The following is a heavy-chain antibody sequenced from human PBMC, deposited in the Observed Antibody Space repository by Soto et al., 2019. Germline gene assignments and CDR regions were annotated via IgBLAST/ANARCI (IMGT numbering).Heavy chain of an antibody. J-gene: IGHJ5*02. V-gene: IGHV5-51*01. CDR1: GYSVGSSYW. D-gene: IGHD3-10*01. CDR2: IYPDDSDT. CDR3: ARLRRTTRLIYMVDQANWFDP. Sequence: PGESLKISCKGSGYSVGSSYWIAWVRQMPGKGLEWMGVIYPDDSDTRYNPTFQGQVTISADKSINTAYLQWSSLKASDTALYYCARLRRTTRLIYMVDQANWFDPWGQGTLVTVSS.